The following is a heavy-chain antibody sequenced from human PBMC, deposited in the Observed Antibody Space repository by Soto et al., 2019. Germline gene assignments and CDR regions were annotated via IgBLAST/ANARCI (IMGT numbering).Heavy chain of an antibody. CDR3: ARHIAVSGTRGFDF. V-gene: IGHV4-4*02. CDR1: GGSISTNW. J-gene: IGHJ4*02. D-gene: IGHD6-19*01. Sequence: QVQLQESGPGLMKPSGTLSLTCAVSGGSISTNWWSWVRQPPGKGLEWIGEIYHSGRTNYNPSLMNRVTVSMDKSQNLLSLNLNSVTAADTAVYYCARHIAVSGTRGFDFWGQGTLVTVSS. CDR2: IYHSGRT.